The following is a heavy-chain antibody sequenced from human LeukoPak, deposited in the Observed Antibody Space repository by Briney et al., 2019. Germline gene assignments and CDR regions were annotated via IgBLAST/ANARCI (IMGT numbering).Heavy chain of an antibody. D-gene: IGHD3-10*01. J-gene: IGHJ5*02. CDR2: INPNSGGT. CDR3: ARDRFTMVRGVIISPFDP. CDR1: GYTFTGYY. V-gene: IGHV1-2*02. Sequence: SVKVSCKSSGYTFTGYYMHWVRQAPGQGLEWMGWINPNSGGTNYAQKFQGRVTMTRDTSISTAYMELSRLRSDDTAVYYCARDRFTMVRGVIISPFDPWGQGTLVTVSS.